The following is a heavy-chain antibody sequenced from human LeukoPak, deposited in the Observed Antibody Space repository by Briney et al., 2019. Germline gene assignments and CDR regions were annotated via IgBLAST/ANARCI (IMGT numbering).Heavy chain of an antibody. CDR1: GFTVSSNY. J-gene: IGHJ4*02. CDR3: ARDKEAAAPFSFDY. V-gene: IGHV3-53*01. CDR2: IYSGGST. Sequence: GGSLRLSCAASGFTVSSNYMSWVRQAPGKGLEWVSVIYSGGSTYYADSVKGRFTISRDNSKNTLYLQMNSLRAEDTAVYYCARDKEAAAPFSFDYWGQGTLVTVSS. D-gene: IGHD6-13*01.